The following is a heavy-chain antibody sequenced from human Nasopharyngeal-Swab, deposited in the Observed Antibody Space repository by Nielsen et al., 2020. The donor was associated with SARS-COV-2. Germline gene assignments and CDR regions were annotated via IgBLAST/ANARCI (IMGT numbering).Heavy chain of an antibody. V-gene: IGHV3-23*01. D-gene: IGHD2-21*01. J-gene: IGHJ4*02. Sequence: LSLTCAVYGGSFSGYFWTWIRQIPGKGLEWVSAISGSGGRTYYGDSVKGRFTISRDNSKNTLYLQMNSLRADDTAVYYCASRSLLSGGAFDYWGQGTLVIVSS. CDR2: ISGSGGRT. CDR3: ASRSLLSGGAFDY. CDR1: GGSFSGYF.